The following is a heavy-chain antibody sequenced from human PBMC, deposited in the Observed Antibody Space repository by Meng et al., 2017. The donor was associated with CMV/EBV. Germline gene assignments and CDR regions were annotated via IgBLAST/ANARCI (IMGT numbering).Heavy chain of an antibody. CDR2: IYYSGST. V-gene: IGHV4-30-4*08. CDR3: ARDNRRGGVDY. D-gene: IGHD3-3*01. CDR1: GGSSSSGDYY. J-gene: IGHJ4*02. Sequence: HGRLQESGPGLVRPSQTLSLTCAVSGGSSSSGDYYWSWIRQPPGKGLEWIGYIYYSGSTYYNPSLKSRVTISVDTSKNQFSLKLSSVTAADTAVYYCARDNRRGGVDYWGQGTLVTVSS.